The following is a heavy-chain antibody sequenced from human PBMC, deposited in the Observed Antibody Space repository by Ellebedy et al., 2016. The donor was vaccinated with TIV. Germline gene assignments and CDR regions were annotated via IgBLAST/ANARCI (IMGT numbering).Heavy chain of an antibody. CDR2: ISSSSSYI. J-gene: IGHJ6*03. D-gene: IGHD3-3*01. Sequence: GGSLRLSXAASGFTFSSYWMSWVRQAPGKGLEWVSSISSSSSYIYYADSVKGRFTISRDNAKNSLYLQMNSLRAEDTAVYYCARSGDFGVVKGYNYYYMDVWGKGTTVTVSS. V-gene: IGHV3-21*01. CDR1: GFTFSSYW. CDR3: ARSGDFGVVKGYNYYYMDV.